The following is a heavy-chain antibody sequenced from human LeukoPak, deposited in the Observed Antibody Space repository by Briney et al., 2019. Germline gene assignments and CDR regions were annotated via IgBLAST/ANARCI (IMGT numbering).Heavy chain of an antibody. CDR1: GFTFSSYG. CDR2: ISYDGSNK. J-gene: IGHJ4*02. CDR3: AKGEEGFDY. V-gene: IGHV3-30*18. Sequence: GGSLRLSCAASGFTFSSYGMHWVRQAPGKGLEWVAVISYDGSNKYYADSVKGRSTISRDNSKNTLYLQMNSLRAEDTAVYYCAKGEEGFDYWGQGTLVTVS.